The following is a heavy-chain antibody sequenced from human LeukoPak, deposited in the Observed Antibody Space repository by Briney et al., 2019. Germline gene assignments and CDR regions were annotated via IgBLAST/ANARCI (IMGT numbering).Heavy chain of an antibody. CDR1: GYTFTSYD. CDR3: ARVTGYMVEDYFDY. D-gene: IGHD6-13*01. V-gene: IGHV1-8*03. Sequence: ASVKVSCKASGYTFTSYDIDWVRQATGQGLEWMGWMNPNSGNTGYAQKFQGRVTITRNTSISTAYMELSSLRSEDTAVYYCARVTGYMVEDYFDYWGQGTLVTVSS. CDR2: MNPNSGNT. J-gene: IGHJ4*02.